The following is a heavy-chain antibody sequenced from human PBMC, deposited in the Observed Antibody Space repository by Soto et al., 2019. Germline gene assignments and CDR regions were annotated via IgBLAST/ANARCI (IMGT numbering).Heavy chain of an antibody. V-gene: IGHV1-46*01. Sequence: ASVKVSCKASGYTFTGYYMHWVRQAPGQGLEWMGIINPSGGSTSYAQKFQGRVTMTRDTSTSTVYMELSSLRSEDTAVYYCARDRVDGESPGYYYYGMDVWGQGTTVTVSS. D-gene: IGHD4-17*01. CDR1: GYTFTGYY. CDR2: INPSGGST. CDR3: ARDRVDGESPGYYYYGMDV. J-gene: IGHJ6*02.